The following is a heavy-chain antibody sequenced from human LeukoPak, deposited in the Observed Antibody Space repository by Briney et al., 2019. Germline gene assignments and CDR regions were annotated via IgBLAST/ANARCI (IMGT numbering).Heavy chain of an antibody. J-gene: IGHJ5*02. CDR2: IWYDGSNK. CDR1: GFTFSSYA. D-gene: IGHD6-13*01. CDR3: ARDYTEGSSWYNWFDP. V-gene: IGHV3-33*08. Sequence: QSGGSLRLSCAASGFTFSSYAMSWVRQAPGKGLEWVAVIWYDGSNKYYADSVKGRFTISRDNSKNTLYLQMNSLRAEDTAVYYCARDYTEGSSWYNWFDPWGQGTLVTVSS.